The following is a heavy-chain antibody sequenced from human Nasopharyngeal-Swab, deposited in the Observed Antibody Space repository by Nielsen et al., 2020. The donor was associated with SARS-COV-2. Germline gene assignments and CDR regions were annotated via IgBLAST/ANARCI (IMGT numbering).Heavy chain of an antibody. D-gene: IGHD6-13*01. Sequence: SETLSLTCAVYGESLSGYYWSWIRQPPGKGLGWIGEIKHSRGTNYNPSLKSRVTISVDTSKIQFSLRLSSVTAADTAVYYCARLGRSEAAAGSYNWFDPWGQGTLVTVSS. V-gene: IGHV4-34*01. CDR1: GESLSGYY. CDR3: ARLGRSEAAAGSYNWFDP. CDR2: IKHSRGT. J-gene: IGHJ5*02.